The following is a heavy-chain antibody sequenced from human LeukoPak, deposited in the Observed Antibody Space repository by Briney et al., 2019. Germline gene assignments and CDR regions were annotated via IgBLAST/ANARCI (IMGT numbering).Heavy chain of an antibody. D-gene: IGHD6-6*01. CDR2: IYHSGST. CDR3: ARWSGSVTARNYYYYMDV. V-gene: IGHV4-30-2*01. CDR1: GGSISSGGYY. Sequence: SQTLSLTCTVSGGSISSGGYYWSWIRQPPGKGLEWIGYIYHSGSTYYNPSLKSRVTISVDTSKNQFSLNLSSVTAAGTAVYYCARWSGSVTARNYYYYMDVWGEGTTVTVSS. J-gene: IGHJ6*03.